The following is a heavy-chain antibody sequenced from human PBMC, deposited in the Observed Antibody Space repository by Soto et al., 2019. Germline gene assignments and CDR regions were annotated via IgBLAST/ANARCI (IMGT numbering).Heavy chain of an antibody. CDR1: GFTFSSYA. D-gene: IGHD6-19*01. J-gene: IGHJ4*02. CDR2: ISGSGGST. V-gene: IGHV3-23*01. CDR3: AKRVLYSSGWYIDY. Sequence: GGSLRLSCAASGFTFSSYAMSWVRQAPGKGLEWVSAISGSGGSTYYVDSVKGRLTISRDNSKNTLYLQMNSLRAKDTAVYYCAKRVLYSSGWYIDYWGQGTLVTVSS.